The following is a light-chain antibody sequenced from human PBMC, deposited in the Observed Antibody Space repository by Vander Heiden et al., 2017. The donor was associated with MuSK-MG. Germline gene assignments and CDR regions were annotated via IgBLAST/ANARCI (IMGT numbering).Light chain of an antibody. CDR1: QSVGTN. V-gene: IGKV3-15*01. CDR3: QQET. J-gene: IGKJ1*01. Sequence: EIVMTQSPATLSVSPGERATLSCRASQSVGTNLGWYQQKPGQPPRPLIYGASTRVVGVTARFSGSGSGTEFTLTISSLQSEDFAVYYCQQETFGQGTKVEFK. CDR2: GAS.